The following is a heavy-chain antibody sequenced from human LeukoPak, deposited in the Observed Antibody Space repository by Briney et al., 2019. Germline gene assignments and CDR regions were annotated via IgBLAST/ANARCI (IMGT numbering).Heavy chain of an antibody. CDR2: IIPIFGTA. J-gene: IGHJ3*02. CDR1: GYTFTGYY. D-gene: IGHD2-2*01. Sequence: GASVKVSCKASGYTFTGYYMHWVRQAPGQGLEWMGGIIPIFGTANYAQKFQGRVTITADESTSTAYMELSSLRSEDTAVYYCARGTPWGDIVVVPAALDIWGQGTMVTVSS. CDR3: ARGTPWGDIVVVPAALDI. V-gene: IGHV1-69*13.